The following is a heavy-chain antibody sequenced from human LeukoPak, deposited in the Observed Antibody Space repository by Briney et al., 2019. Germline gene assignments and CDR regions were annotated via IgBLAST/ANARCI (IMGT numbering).Heavy chain of an antibody. CDR2: ISSSGSTI. J-gene: IGHJ6*03. CDR1: GFTFSSYE. Sequence: GGSLRLSCAASGFTFSSYEMNWVRQAPGKGLEWVSHISSSGSTIDYADSVKGRFSISRDSSKNILNLQMNSLRGDDTAVYYCAKDRCSNGIGCYYYYMDVWGKGTTVTIYS. V-gene: IGHV3-48*03. CDR3: AKDRCSNGIGCYYYYMDV. D-gene: IGHD2-8*01.